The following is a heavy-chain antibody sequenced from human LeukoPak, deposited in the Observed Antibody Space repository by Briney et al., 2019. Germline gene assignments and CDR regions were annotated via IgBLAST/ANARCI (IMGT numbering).Heavy chain of an antibody. J-gene: IGHJ3*02. CDR1: GFIFSSYG. CDR2: ISSSRNYI. V-gene: IGHV3-21*06. Sequence: RGSLRLSCAASGFIFSSYGINWVRQAPGKGLEWVSSISSSRNYIYYADSAKGRFTISRDNAKNSPYLQMNSLRAEDTAVYYCARGGYFDWLRAFDIWGQGKMVTVSS. D-gene: IGHD3-9*01. CDR3: ARGGYFDWLRAFDI.